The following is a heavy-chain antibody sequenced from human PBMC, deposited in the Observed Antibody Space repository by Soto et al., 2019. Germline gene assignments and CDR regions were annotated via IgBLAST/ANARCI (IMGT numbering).Heavy chain of an antibody. D-gene: IGHD4-17*01. CDR1: GGSISSGDYY. CDR3: AREYATVVTRWFDP. Sequence: QVQLQESGPGLVKPSQTLSLTCTVSGGSISSGDYYWSWIRQPPGKGLEWIGYIYYSGSTYYNPYLKSRVTRSVGTSRNQFSLKRSSVTAADTAVYYCAREYATVVTRWFDPWGQGTLVTVSS. CDR2: IYYSGST. V-gene: IGHV4-30-4*01. J-gene: IGHJ5*02.